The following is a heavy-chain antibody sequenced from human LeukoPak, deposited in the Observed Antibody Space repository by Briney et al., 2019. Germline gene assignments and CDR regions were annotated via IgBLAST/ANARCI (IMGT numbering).Heavy chain of an antibody. CDR1: GFTFSSYW. CDR2: INGAGSSI. D-gene: IGHD4-17*01. Sequence: GGSLRLSCAASGFTFSSYWMHWVRQTPGKGLVWVSRINGAGSSISYADSVKGRVTTSRDNAKNTLYLQMNNLRAEDTAVYYCARGGDYKNDYWGQGTLVTVSS. J-gene: IGHJ4*02. V-gene: IGHV3-74*01. CDR3: ARGGDYKNDY.